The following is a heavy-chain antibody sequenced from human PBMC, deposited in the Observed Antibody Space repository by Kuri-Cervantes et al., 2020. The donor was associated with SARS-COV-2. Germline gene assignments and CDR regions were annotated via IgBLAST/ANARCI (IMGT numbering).Heavy chain of an antibody. D-gene: IGHD2-2*02. CDR2: IYYSGST. J-gene: IGHJ6*02. CDR3: ARIGYCSSTSCYTGRGVDV. CDR1: GDSFGNYF. Sequence: SETLSLTCTVTGDSFGNYFWSWIRQSPGKGLEWIGYIYYSGSTNYNPSLKSRVTISVDTSKNQFSLKLSSVTAADTAVYYCARIGYCSSTSCYTGRGVDVWGQGTTVTVSS. V-gene: IGHV4-59*12.